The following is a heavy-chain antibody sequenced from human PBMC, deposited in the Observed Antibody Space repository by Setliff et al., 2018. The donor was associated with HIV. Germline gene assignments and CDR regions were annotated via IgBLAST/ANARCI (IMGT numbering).Heavy chain of an antibody. CDR2: INPKSGDT. D-gene: IGHD3-10*01. J-gene: IGHJ5*01. V-gene: IGHV1-2*02. Sequence: ASVKVSCKASGYTFLAYYIHWMRQAPGQGLEWMGWINPKSGDTTYAQKFEDRVTMTRDTSSRTAYMDLSRLTSGDTAVYYCAKVASVTMIRGALGSWGQGTLVTV. CDR3: AKVASVTMIRGALGS. CDR1: GYTFLAYY.